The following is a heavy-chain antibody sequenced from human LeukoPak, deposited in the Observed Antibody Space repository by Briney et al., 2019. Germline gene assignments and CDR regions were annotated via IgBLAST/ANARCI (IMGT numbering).Heavy chain of an antibody. J-gene: IGHJ6*02. CDR3: ARGGTYYYYYGMDV. CDR1: GDSISSYY. Sequence: SETLSLTCTVSGDSISSYYWSWIRQPPGKGLEWIGYIYYSGSTNYNPSLKSRVTISVDTSKNQFSLKLSSVTAADTAVYYCARGGTYYYYYGMDVWGQGTTVTVSS. CDR2: IYYSGST. D-gene: IGHD1-1*01. V-gene: IGHV4-59*01.